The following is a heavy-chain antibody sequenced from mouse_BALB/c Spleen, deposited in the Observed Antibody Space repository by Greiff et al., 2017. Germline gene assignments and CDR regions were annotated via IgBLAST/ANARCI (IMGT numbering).Heavy chain of an antibody. D-gene: IGHD2-4*01. Sequence: QVQLQQSGPELVKPGASVKISCKASGYTFTSYDINWVKQRPGQGLEWIGWIYPGDGSTKYNEKFKGKATLTADKSSSTAYMQLSSLTSENSAVYFCARSTMITTGGFMDYWGQGTSVTVSS. V-gene: IGHV1S56*01. CDR2: IYPGDGST. CDR3: ARSTMITTGGFMDY. CDR1: GYTFTSYD. J-gene: IGHJ4*01.